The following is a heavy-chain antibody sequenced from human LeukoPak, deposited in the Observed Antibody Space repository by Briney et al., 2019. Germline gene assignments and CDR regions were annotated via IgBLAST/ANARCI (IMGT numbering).Heavy chain of an antibody. CDR2: IYYSGST. D-gene: IGHD6-19*01. Sequence: SETLFLTCTVSGGSISSFYWTWIRQPPGKGLEWIGYIYYSGSTNYNPSLKSRVTISVDTSMNQFSLKLSSVTAADTAVYYCARVKGVYSSGWYFDYWGQGTLVTVSS. V-gene: IGHV4-59*01. CDR3: ARVKGVYSSGWYFDY. CDR1: GGSISSFY. J-gene: IGHJ4*02.